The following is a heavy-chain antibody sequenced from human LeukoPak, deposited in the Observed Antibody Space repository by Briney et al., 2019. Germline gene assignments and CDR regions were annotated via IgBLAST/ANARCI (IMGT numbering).Heavy chain of an antibody. J-gene: IGHJ4*02. CDR2: IYYSGST. CDR1: GGSISSSSYY. CDR3: ASGRPPGASVLLGFDY. Sequence: SETLSLTCTVSGGSISSSSYYWGWIRQPPGKGLEWTGSIYYSGSTYYNPSLKSRVTISVDTSKNQFSLKLSSVTAADTAVYYCASGRPPGASVLLGFDYWGQGTLVTVSS. V-gene: IGHV4-39*01. D-gene: IGHD1-26*01.